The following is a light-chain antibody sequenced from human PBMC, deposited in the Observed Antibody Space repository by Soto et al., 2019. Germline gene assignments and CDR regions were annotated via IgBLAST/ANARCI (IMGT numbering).Light chain of an antibody. CDR1: SSDVGGYNF. J-gene: IGLJ2*01. CDR3: CSYSGSNTIVV. Sequence: QSALTQPASVSGSPGQSITISCTGTSSDVGGYNFVSWYQQHPGKAPRLMIFDVNNRPSGVSTRFSGSKSGNTASLTISGLQAEYEADYYCCSYSGSNTIVVFGGGTQLTVL. CDR2: DVN. V-gene: IGLV2-14*03.